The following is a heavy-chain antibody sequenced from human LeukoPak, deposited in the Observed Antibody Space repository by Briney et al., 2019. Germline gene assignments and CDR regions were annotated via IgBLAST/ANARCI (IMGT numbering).Heavy chain of an antibody. CDR3: ARVASSGYHDY. J-gene: IGHJ4*02. CDR1: GGSISSGGYS. V-gene: IGHV4-31*03. CDR2: IYYSGST. Sequence: SETLSLTCTVSGGSISSGGYSWSWIRQHPGKGLEWIGYIYYSGSTYYNPSLKSRVTISVDTSKNQFSLKLSSVTAADTAVYYCARVASSGYHDYWGQGTLVTVSS. D-gene: IGHD3-22*01.